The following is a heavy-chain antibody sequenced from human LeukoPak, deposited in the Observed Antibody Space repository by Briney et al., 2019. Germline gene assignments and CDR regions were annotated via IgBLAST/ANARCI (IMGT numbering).Heavy chain of an antibody. CDR1: GGPISDFY. J-gene: IGHJ6*02. Sequence: SETLSLTCTVSGGPISDFYWSWIRQSPEKGLEWIGNIFYSGNTNYNPSLRSRVTISVDTSKKQFSLRLTSVTAADTAVYYCARLRSGSTPPPPYYYYGLDVWGQGTTVAVSS. CDR3: ARLRSGSTPPPPYYYYGLDV. D-gene: IGHD1-26*01. V-gene: IGHV4-59*01. CDR2: IFYSGNT.